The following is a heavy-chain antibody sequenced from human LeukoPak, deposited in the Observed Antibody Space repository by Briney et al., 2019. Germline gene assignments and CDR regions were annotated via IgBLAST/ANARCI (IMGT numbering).Heavy chain of an antibody. Sequence: PSETLSLTCAVYGGSFSGYYWSWIRQPPGKGLEWIGEISHSGSTNHNPSLKSRVTISVDTSKNQFSLKLSSVTAADTAVYYCARGLRGSGSYYSRWFDPWGQGTLVTVSS. V-gene: IGHV4-34*01. CDR3: ARGLRGSGSYYSRWFDP. J-gene: IGHJ5*02. CDR1: GGSFSGYY. D-gene: IGHD1-26*01. CDR2: ISHSGST.